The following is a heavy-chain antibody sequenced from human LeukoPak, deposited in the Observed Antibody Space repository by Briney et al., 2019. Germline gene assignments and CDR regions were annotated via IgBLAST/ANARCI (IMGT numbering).Heavy chain of an antibody. CDR3: ATHYYDSSGYHSPDY. CDR2: ISYDGSNK. D-gene: IGHD3-22*01. Sequence: GGSLRLSCAASGFTFSSYAMHWVRQAPGKGLEWAALISYDGSNKYYVDSVKGRLTISRDNSKNTLYLQMNSLRAEDTALYYCATHYYDSSGYHSPDYWGQGTLVTVSS. V-gene: IGHV3-30-3*01. CDR1: GFTFSSYA. J-gene: IGHJ4*02.